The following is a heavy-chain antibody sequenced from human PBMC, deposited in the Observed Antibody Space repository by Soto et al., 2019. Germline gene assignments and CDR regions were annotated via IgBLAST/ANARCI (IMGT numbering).Heavy chain of an antibody. CDR2: INPIFDTT. D-gene: IGHD4-4*01. J-gene: IGHJ6*02. V-gene: IGHV1-69*13. Sequence: SVKVSCKTSGGTFSSSGISWVRQAPGQGLEWLGRINPIFDTTNYAQKFQARVTITADESTSTAYMELSSLRSEDTAVYYCARDRAGDNSNYPYDMDVWGQGTTVTVS. CDR1: GGTFSSSG. CDR3: ARDRAGDNSNYPYDMDV.